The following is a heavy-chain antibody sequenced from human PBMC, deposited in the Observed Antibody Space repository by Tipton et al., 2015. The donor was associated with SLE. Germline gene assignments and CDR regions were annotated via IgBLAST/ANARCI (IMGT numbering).Heavy chain of an antibody. V-gene: IGHV3-48*01. CDR3: ASIAAAANDAFDI. CDR1: GFTFSSYS. D-gene: IGHD6-13*01. J-gene: IGHJ3*02. Sequence: SLRLSCAASGFTFSSYSMNWVRQAPGKGLEWVSYISSSSSTIYYADSVKGRFTISRDNAKNSLYLQMNSLRAEDTAVYYCASIAAAANDAFDIWGQGTMVTVSS. CDR2: ISSSSSTI.